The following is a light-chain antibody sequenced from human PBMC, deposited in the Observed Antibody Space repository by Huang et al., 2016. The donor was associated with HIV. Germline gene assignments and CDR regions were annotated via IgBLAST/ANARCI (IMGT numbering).Light chain of an antibody. CDR1: QSVLYSSNNKNY. J-gene: IGKJ4*01. CDR3: QQYYSTLT. CDR2: WAS. V-gene: IGKV4-1*01. Sequence: DIVMTQSPDSLAVSLGERATINCKSSQSVLYSSNNKNYLAWYQQKPGQPPKLRIYWASTRESGVPDRFSGSGSGTDFTLTISSLQAEYVAVYYCQQYYSTLTFGGGTKVEIK.